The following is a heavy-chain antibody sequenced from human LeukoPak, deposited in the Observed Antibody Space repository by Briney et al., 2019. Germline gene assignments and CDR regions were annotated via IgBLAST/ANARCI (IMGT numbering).Heavy chain of an antibody. Sequence: SETLSLTCTVSGGPINGGHYYWSWIRQPAGKGLEWIGRIDLSGNTNYAPSLKSRVTISLDTSKNQFSLKLSSVIAADTAVYYWARTPRHEGDIFYYWGQGTLVAVSS. V-gene: IGHV4-61*02. CDR2: IDLSGNT. D-gene: IGHD1-26*01. J-gene: IGHJ4*01. CDR3: ARTPRHEGDIFYY. CDR1: GGPINGGHYY.